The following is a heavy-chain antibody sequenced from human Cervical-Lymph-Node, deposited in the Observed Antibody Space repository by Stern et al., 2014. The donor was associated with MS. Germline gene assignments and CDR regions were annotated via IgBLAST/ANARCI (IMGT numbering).Heavy chain of an antibody. CDR3: ARVSTSFDD. CDR1: GGSISSYY. J-gene: IGHJ4*02. Sequence: VQLVESGPGVVKPSETLSLTCTVSGGSISSYYWSWIRQPPGKGLEVIGYISYDGSTNYNSSLKNRVTISLDTSKKKFFLKLDSVSAADTAVYFCARVSTSFDDWGQGTLVTVSS. V-gene: IGHV4-59*01. CDR2: ISYDGST.